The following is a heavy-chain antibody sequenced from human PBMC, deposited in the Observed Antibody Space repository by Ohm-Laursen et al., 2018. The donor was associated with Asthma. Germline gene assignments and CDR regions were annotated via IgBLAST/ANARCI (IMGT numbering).Heavy chain of an antibody. CDR3: ATRIRGGSGSPPGYFDL. V-gene: IGHV4-30-2*01. CDR2: IYHSGST. Sequence: TLSLTCAVSGGSISSGGYSWSWIRQPPGKGLEWIGYIYHSGSTYYNPSLKSRVTISVDRSKNQFSLKLSSVTAADTAVYYCATRIRGGSGSPPGYFDLWGRGTLVTVSS. D-gene: IGHD3-10*01. J-gene: IGHJ2*01. CDR1: GGSISSGGYS.